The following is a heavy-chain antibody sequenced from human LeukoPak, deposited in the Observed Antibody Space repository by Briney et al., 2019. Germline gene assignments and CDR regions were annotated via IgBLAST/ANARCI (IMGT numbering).Heavy chain of an antibody. CDR3: AKDRGSTSCCYSYFDL. Sequence: PGVSLRLSCAASGFTFSSYAMSWVRQAPGKGLEWVSAISGSGGSTYYADSVKGRFTISRDNSKNTLYLQMNSLRAEDTAVYYCAKDRGSTSCCYSYFDLWGRGTLVTVSS. CDR1: GFTFSSYA. D-gene: IGHD2-2*01. CDR2: ISGSGGST. J-gene: IGHJ2*01. V-gene: IGHV3-23*01.